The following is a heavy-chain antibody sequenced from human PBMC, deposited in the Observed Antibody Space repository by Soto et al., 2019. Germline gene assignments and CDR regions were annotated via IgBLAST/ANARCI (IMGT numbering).Heavy chain of an antibody. Sequence: QVQLVQSGAELKKPGASVKVSCKSSGYTFSNYIFNWVRQAPGQGLEWLGWISAYNGNTEYARDFQARITMTTDMSTSTAYMELRSLTSDATAVYYCAREPTPTDYGDYSVYFDYWGQGTRVTVSS. CDR2: ISAYNGNT. J-gene: IGHJ4*02. V-gene: IGHV1-18*01. D-gene: IGHD4-17*01. CDR3: AREPTPTDYGDYSVYFDY. CDR1: GYTFSNYI.